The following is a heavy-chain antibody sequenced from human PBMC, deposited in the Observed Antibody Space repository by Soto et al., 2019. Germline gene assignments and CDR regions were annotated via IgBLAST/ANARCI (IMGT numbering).Heavy chain of an antibody. CDR2: IIPIFGTA. D-gene: IGHD3-10*01. CDR3: ARERITMVRGVMYYYYGMDV. Sequence: QVQLVQSGAEVKKPGSSVKVSCKASGGTFSSYAISWVRQAPGQGLEWMGGIIPIFGTANYAQKFQGRVTITADESTSTGYMELSSLRSEDTAVYYCARERITMVRGVMYYYYGMDVWGQGTTVTVSS. CDR1: GGTFSSYA. V-gene: IGHV1-69*01. J-gene: IGHJ6*02.